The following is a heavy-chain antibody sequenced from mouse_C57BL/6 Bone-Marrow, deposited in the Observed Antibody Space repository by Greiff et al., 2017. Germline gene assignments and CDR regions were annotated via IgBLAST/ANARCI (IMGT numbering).Heavy chain of an antibody. D-gene: IGHD1-1*01. CDR1: GYTFTSYW. CDR3: ARVPFTAVVATRYLEV. CDR2: IHPNSGST. Sequence: QVQLQQPGAELVKPGASVKLSCKASGYTFTSYWMHWVKQRPGQGLEWIGMIHPNSGSTNYNEKFKSKATLTVDKSSSTAYMQLSSLTSEDSAVYYGARVPFTAVVATRYLEVGGKGTTGTVPS. V-gene: IGHV1-64*01. J-gene: IGHJ1*03.